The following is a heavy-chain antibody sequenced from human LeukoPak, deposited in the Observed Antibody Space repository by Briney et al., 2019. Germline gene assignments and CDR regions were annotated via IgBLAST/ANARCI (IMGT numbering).Heavy chain of an antibody. D-gene: IGHD5/OR15-5a*01. CDR3: ARTNTVYGDFDY. J-gene: IGHJ4*02. CDR1: GLTVTDNY. Sequence: GGSLRLSCAASGLTVTDNYFSWVRQAPGKGLEWVSVIFPNGRTYHADSVKGRSTISRDTSKNVLLLQMNSLRADDTALYHCARTNTVYGDFDYWGQGVLVTVSS. CDR2: IFPNGRT. V-gene: IGHV3-53*01.